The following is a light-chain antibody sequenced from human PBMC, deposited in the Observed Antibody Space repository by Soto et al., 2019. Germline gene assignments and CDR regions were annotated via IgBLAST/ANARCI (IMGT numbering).Light chain of an antibody. CDR1: QSLVSSDGNTY. J-gene: IGKJ1*01. CDR2: NVS. V-gene: IGKV2-30*01. CDR3: LQGSHWPWT. Sequence: DVVMTQSPLSLPVTLGQPASISCRSSQSLVSSDGNTYLNWFQQRPGQSPRRLIYNVSNRDSGVPDRFSGSGSGTDFTLKISRVEAEDVGVYYCLQGSHWPWTFGQGTKVEI.